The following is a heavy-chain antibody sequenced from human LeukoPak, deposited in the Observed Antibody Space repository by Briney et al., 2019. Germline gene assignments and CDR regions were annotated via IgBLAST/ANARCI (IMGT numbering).Heavy chain of an antibody. Sequence: GGSLRLSCAASGFTFSNYAMSWVRQAPGKGLEWIPSIDGSGGSTNYADSVKGRFTISRDNSKNTLYLQMNSLRADDTAVYYCAKGHCSGTTCYGWFDPWGQGTLVTVSS. CDR1: GFTFSNYA. D-gene: IGHD2-2*01. J-gene: IGHJ5*01. CDR3: AKGHCSGTTCYGWFDP. V-gene: IGHV3-23*01. CDR2: IDGSGGST.